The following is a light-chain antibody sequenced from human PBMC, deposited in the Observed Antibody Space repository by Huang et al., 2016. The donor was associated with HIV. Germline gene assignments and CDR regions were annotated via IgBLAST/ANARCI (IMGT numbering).Light chain of an antibody. CDR1: RSVGNY. J-gene: IGKJ4*01. Sequence: IVLTQSPATLAWYPGERVTLSCRASRSVGNYIAWYQQHPRQSPKRRIYDTSNRATGTPVRCSGSGSGTDFTLTISSLESEDFAVYYCQQRSSGVTFGGGTKVQVK. V-gene: IGKV3-11*01. CDR3: QQRSSGVT. CDR2: DTS.